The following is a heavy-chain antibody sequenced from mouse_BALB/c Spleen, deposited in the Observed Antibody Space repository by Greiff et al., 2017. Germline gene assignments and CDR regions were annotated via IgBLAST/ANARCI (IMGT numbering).Heavy chain of an antibody. CDR1: GFTFSSFG. D-gene: IGHD1-1*01. V-gene: IGHV5-17*02. CDR3: ARTHYYGSSYVDYVDY. CDR2: ISSGGSTI. J-gene: IGHJ2*01. Sequence: EVQLVEPGGGLVQPGGSRKLSCAASGFTFSSFGMHWVRQAPEKGLEWVAYISSGGSTIYFADTVKGRFTISRDNPKDTLFLQMTSLRSEDTAMYYCARTHYYGSSYVDYVDYWGQGTTLTVAS.